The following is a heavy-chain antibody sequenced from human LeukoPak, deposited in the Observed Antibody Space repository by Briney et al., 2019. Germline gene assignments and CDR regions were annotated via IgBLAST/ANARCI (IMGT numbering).Heavy chain of an antibody. CDR3: ARDLLDTAMVHYWYFDL. V-gene: IGHV4-31*03. J-gene: IGHJ2*01. CDR1: GGSISSGGYY. CDR2: IYYNRSI. D-gene: IGHD5-18*01. Sequence: SETLSLTCTVSGGSISSGGYYWSWIRQHPRKGLEWIGYIYYNRSIYYNPSLKSRVTISVDTSKNQFSLKLSSLTAADTAVYYCARDLLDTAMVHYWYFDLWGRGTLVTVSS.